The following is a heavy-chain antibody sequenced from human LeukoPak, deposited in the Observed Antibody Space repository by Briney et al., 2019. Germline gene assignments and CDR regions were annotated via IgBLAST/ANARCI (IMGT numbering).Heavy chain of an antibody. D-gene: IGHD2-2*03. CDR2: IYYSGST. J-gene: IGHJ4*02. V-gene: IGHV4-59*08. CDR3: ARHSRLDKSSLSWADY. CDR1: GGSISSYY. Sequence: SETLSLTCTVSGGSISSYYWSWIRQPPGKGLEWIGYIYYSGSTNYNPSLKSRLTISVDTSKNQFSLKLSSVTAADTAVYYCARHSRLDKSSLSWADYWGQGTLVTVSS.